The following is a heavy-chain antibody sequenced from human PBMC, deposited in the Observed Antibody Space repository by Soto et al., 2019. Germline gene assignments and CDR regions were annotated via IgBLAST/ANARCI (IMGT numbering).Heavy chain of an antibody. J-gene: IGHJ6*03. CDR1: GFSFSTYA. CDR3: AGRYCPNGVCYTNFCYYMAI. V-gene: IGHV3-23*01. CDR2: ITPSGGNT. D-gene: IGHD2-8*01. Sequence: EVQLLESGGGLVQPGGSLRLSCAASGFSFSTYAMTWVRQAPGKGLEWVSTITPSGGNTYYADSVKVRFTITRDNSENTLFLHMNSLRAEDTAVYYCAGRYCPNGVCYTNFCYYMAIWGEGTAVTVS.